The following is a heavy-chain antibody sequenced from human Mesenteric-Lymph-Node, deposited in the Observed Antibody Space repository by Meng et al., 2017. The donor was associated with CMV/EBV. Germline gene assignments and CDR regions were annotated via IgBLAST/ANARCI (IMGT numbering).Heavy chain of an antibody. CDR3: ARDPEGGNHGY. V-gene: IGHV3-21*01. CDR1: GFTFSNYS. Sequence: GGSLRLSCAASGFTFSNYSMNWVRQAPGKGLEWVSSISSSSSYIYYADSVKGRFTISRDNAKNSLYLQMNSLRAEDTAVYYCARDPEGGNHGYWGQGTLVTVSS. CDR2: ISSSSSYI. D-gene: IGHD4-23*01. J-gene: IGHJ4*02.